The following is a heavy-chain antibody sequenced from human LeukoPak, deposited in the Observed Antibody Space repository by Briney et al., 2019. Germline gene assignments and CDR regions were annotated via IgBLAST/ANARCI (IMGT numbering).Heavy chain of an antibody. CDR2: SNSDGSTT. V-gene: IGHV3-74*03. Sequence: GGSLRLSCAASGFTVTAYWMHWVRQAPGKGLVWVSRSNSDGSTTTYADSVKGRFTISRDNAKTTVYLQMNSLRADDTAMYYCARWSTYYPDSPFHYWGQGTLVTVSS. CDR1: GFTVTAYW. J-gene: IGHJ4*02. CDR3: ARWSTYYPDSPFHY. D-gene: IGHD3-10*01.